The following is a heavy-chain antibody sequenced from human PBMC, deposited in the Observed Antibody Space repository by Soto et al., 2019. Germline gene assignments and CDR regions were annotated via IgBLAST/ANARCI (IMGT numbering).Heavy chain of an antibody. Sequence: GASVKVSCKVSGYTLTELSMHWVRQAPGKGLEWMGGFEPEDGETIYAQKFQGRVTMTEDTSTDTAYMELSSLRSEDTAVYYCALVRGFHYYMDVWGKGTTVTVSS. V-gene: IGHV1-24*01. CDR2: FEPEDGET. CDR1: GYTLTELS. D-gene: IGHD3-10*01. CDR3: ALVRGFHYYMDV. J-gene: IGHJ6*03.